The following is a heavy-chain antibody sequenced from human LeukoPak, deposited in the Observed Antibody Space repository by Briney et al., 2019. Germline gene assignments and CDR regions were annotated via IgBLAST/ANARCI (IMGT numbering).Heavy chain of an antibody. CDR3: ATISSGWHFDEY. CDR1: GYTFTSYD. CDR2: MNPNSGYT. V-gene: IGHV1-8*01. J-gene: IGHJ4*02. Sequence: VSVKVSCKASGYTFTSYDINWVRQATGQGLECMGWMNPNSGYTGYAQKFQGRVTMTRNTSINTAYMELSNLRSEDTAVYYCATISSGWHFDEYWGQGPRVTVSS. D-gene: IGHD6-19*01.